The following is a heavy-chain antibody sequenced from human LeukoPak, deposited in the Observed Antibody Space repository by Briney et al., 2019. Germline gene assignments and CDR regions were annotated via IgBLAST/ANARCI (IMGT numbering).Heavy chain of an antibody. CDR1: GFTFSSYA. D-gene: IGHD3-3*01. CDR2: ISGSGGST. CDR3: ARWGSGYNLFDY. J-gene: IGHJ4*02. Sequence: PGGSLRLSCAASGFTFSSYAMSWVRQAPGKGLEWVSAISGSGGSTYYADSVKGRFTISRDNSKNTLYLQMNSLRAEDTAVYYCARWGSGYNLFDYWGQGILVTVSS. V-gene: IGHV3-23*01.